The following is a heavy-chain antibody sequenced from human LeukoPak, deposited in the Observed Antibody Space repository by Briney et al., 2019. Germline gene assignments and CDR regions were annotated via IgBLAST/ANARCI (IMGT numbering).Heavy chain of an antibody. CDR3: ARVAYFDPKRYYGMDV. CDR2: INSDGSST. V-gene: IGHV3-74*01. CDR1: GFTFSSYW. D-gene: IGHD3-9*01. J-gene: IGHJ6*02. Sequence: GGSLRLSCAASGFTFSSYWMHWVRQAPGKGLVWVSRINSDGSSTSYADSVKGRFTISRDNAKNTLYLQMNSLRAEDTAVYYCARVAYFDPKRYYGMDVWGQGITVTVSS.